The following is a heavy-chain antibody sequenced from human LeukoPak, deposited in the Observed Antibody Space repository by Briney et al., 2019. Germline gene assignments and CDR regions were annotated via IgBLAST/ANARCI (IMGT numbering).Heavy chain of an antibody. D-gene: IGHD4/OR15-4a*01. CDR2: IKEDGSET. CDR3: ARRKEVQTTFDC. J-gene: IGHJ4*02. Sequence: GGSLRLSCVASGFTFSNFYMGWVRQAPGKGLERVANIKEDGSETHYVDSVKGRFTISRDNAKNSLDLQMNSLRAEDTAVYYCARRKEVQTTFDCWGQGTLVTVSS. V-gene: IGHV3-7*01. CDR1: GFTFSNFY.